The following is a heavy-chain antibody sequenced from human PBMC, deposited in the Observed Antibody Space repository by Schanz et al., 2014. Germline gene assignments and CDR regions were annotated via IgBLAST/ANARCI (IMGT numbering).Heavy chain of an antibody. CDR1: GFTFSSYG. J-gene: IGHJ3*02. V-gene: IGHV3-33*06. CDR2: IWYDGSNK. D-gene: IGHD3-10*01. Sequence: QERLVESGGGVVQPGRSLRLSCAASGFTFSSYGMHWVRQAPGKGLEWVAVIWYDGSNKYYADSVKGRFTISRDNSKNTLFLQMNSLRAEDTAVYYCAKGRFGELSAFDIWGQGTMVTVSS. CDR3: AKGRFGELSAFDI.